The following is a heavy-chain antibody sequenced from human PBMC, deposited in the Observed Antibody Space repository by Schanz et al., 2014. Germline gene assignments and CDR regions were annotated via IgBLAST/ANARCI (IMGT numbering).Heavy chain of an antibody. D-gene: IGHD2-2*01. V-gene: IGHV1-18*01. CDR1: GYTFISYG. CDR3: ARDRRRYCSTASCLHDNWFDP. CDR2: ISAYNGHT. Sequence: QVQLVQSGAEVKKPGASVKVSCKASGYTFISYGIKCVRQAPGQGLEWMGWISAYNGHTDYAQKLQGRVTLTTDTSTSTAYMELRNLRSDDTAVYYCARDRRRYCSTASCLHDNWFDPWGQGTLVIVSS. J-gene: IGHJ5*02.